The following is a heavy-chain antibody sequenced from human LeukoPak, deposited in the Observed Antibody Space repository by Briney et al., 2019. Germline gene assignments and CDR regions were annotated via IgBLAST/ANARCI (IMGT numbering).Heavy chain of an antibody. D-gene: IGHD3-22*01. CDR1: GFTFSSYW. CDR2: INNDGSYT. Sequence: GGSLRLPCAASGFTFSSYWMHWVRQAPGKGLVWASLINNDGSYTIYADSVKGRFTISRDNAKNTLYLQINSLRAEDTAVYYCARRSGSDTSGYYFDFWGQGTLVTVSS. CDR3: ARRSGSDTSGYYFDF. V-gene: IGHV3-74*01. J-gene: IGHJ4*02.